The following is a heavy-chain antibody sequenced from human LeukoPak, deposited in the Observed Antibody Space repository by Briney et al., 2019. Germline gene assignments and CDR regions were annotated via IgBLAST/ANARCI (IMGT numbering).Heavy chain of an antibody. Sequence: GGSLRLSCAASGFTFSSYAMHWVRQAPGKGLEWVAVISYDGSNKYYADSVKGRFTISRDNSKNTLYLQMNSLRAEDTAVYYCARSGGFGELQHNYFDYWGQGTLVTVSS. CDR1: GFTFSSYA. CDR2: ISYDGSNK. J-gene: IGHJ4*02. CDR3: ARSGGFGELQHNYFDY. D-gene: IGHD3-10*01. V-gene: IGHV3-30*14.